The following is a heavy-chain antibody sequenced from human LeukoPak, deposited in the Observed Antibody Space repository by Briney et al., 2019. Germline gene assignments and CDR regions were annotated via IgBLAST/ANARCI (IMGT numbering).Heavy chain of an antibody. CDR1: GGSFSGYY. CDR2: INHSGST. J-gene: IGHJ6*02. CDR3: ARALMTTVLGYYYYYGMDV. D-gene: IGHD4-11*01. V-gene: IGHV4-34*01. Sequence: SETLSLTCAVYGGSFSGYYWSWIRQPPGKGLEWIGEINHSGSTNYNPSLKSRVTISVDTSKNQFSLKLSSVTAADTAVYYCARALMTTVLGYYYYYGMDVWSQGTTVTVSS.